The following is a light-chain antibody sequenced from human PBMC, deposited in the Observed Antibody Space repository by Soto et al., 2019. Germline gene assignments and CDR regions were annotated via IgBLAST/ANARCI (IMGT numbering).Light chain of an antibody. V-gene: IGKV1-39*01. CDR2: DAS. CDR3: QQSYSTPWT. J-gene: IGKJ1*01. CDR1: QSISSY. Sequence: DLQMTQSPSSLSASVGDRVTITCRASQSISSYLNWYQQKPGKAPKLLIYDASSLQSGVPSRFSGSGSGTVFTLTISSLQPEDFATYYCQQSYSTPWTFGQGTKVEIK.